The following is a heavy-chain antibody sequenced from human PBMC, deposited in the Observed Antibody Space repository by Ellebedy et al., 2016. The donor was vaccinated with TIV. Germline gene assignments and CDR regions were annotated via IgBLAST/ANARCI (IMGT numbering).Heavy chain of an antibody. V-gene: IGHV3-48*04. CDR1: GFTFSSYS. CDR3: ASDKQYTGSYGY. J-gene: IGHJ4*02. CDR2: ISSSGSTI. Sequence: GESLKISCAASGFTFSSYSMNWVRQAPGKGLEWVPYISSSGSTIYYADSVKGRFTVSRDNARNSVYLQMNSLRAEDTAVYYCASDKQYTGSYGYWGQGTLVTVSS. D-gene: IGHD3-16*01.